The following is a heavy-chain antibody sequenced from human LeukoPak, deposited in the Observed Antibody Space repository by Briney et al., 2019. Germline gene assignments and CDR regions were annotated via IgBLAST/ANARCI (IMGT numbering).Heavy chain of an antibody. D-gene: IGHD3-10*01. CDR1: GGSISSYY. CDR3: AREHMVRGVINR. Sequence: SETLSLTCTVSGGSISSYYWSWIRQPAGKGLEWLGRIYSSGSTNYNPSLESRVTVSVDTSKNQFSLKLSSVTAADTAVYYCAREHMVRGVINRWGQGALVTVSS. V-gene: IGHV4-4*07. J-gene: IGHJ4*02. CDR2: IYSSGST.